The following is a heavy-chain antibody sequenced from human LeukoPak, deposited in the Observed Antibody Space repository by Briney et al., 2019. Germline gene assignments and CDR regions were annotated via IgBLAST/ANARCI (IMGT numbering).Heavy chain of an antibody. CDR2: INQDGSEK. J-gene: IGHJ4*02. CDR3: AKDLQYGDYPRGYFDY. CDR1: GFTFSSYW. Sequence: GGSLRLSCAASGFTFSSYWMSWVRQAPGKGLEWVANINQDGSEKFFVDSVKGRFTISRDNSKNTLYLQMNSLRAEDTAVYYCAKDLQYGDYPRGYFDYWGQGTLVTVSS. V-gene: IGHV3-7*05. D-gene: IGHD4-17*01.